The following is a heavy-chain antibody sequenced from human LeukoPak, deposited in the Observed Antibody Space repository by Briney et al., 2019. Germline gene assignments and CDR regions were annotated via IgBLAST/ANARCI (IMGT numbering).Heavy chain of an antibody. J-gene: IGHJ4*02. CDR1: GFTFDDYA. V-gene: IGHV3-9*03. Sequence: GGSLRLSCAASGFTFDDYAMHWVRQAPGKGLEWVSGISWNSGSIGYADSVKGRFTIPRDNAKNSLYLQMNSLRAEDMALYYCAKAAYYYGSGSYYYFDYWGQGTLVTVSS. D-gene: IGHD3-10*01. CDR3: AKAAYYYGSGSYYYFDY. CDR2: ISWNSGSI.